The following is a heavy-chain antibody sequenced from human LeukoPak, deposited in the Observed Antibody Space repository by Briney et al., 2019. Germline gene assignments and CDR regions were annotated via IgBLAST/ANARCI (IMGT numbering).Heavy chain of an antibody. V-gene: IGHV4-34*01. J-gene: IGHJ4*02. CDR3: ARRSGLDTEAGIAVEQGFDD. D-gene: IGHD6-19*01. Sequence: SETLSLTCAVYGGSFSGYYCSWIRHPPEPGLEWIGEINNSGSTNYNSTPKRRVTISVDTSKNQFYLKLSSGTAADTAVYYCARRSGLDTEAGIAVEQGFDDWGQGTLVTVSS. CDR2: INNSGST. CDR1: GGSFSGYY.